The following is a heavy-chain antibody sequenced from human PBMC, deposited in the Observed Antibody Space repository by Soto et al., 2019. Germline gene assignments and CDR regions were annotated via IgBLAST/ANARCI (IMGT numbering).Heavy chain of an antibody. D-gene: IGHD2-15*01. V-gene: IGHV3-33*01. CDR2: IWYDGSNK. CDR1: GFTFSSYG. J-gene: IGHJ4*02. Sequence: VQLVESGGGVVQPGRSLRLSCAASGFTFSSYGMHWVRQAPGKGLEWVAVIWYDGSNKYYADSVKGRFTISRDNSKNTLYLQMNSLRAEDTAVYYCARGLCSGGSCYLTPFDYWGQGTLVTVSS. CDR3: ARGLCSGGSCYLTPFDY.